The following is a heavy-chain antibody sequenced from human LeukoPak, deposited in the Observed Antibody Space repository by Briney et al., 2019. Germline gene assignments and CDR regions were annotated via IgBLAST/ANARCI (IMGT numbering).Heavy chain of an antibody. V-gene: IGHV1-8*01. D-gene: IGHD6-13*01. CDR1: GYTFTSYD. Sequence: GASVKVSCKASGYTFTSYDINWVRQATGQGLEWMGWMNPNSGNTGYAQKFQGRVTMTRNTSISTAYMELSSLRSEDTAVYYCARGMIAAAGTRVDYWGQGTLVTVSS. CDR2: MNPNSGNT. CDR3: ARGMIAAAGTRVDY. J-gene: IGHJ4*02.